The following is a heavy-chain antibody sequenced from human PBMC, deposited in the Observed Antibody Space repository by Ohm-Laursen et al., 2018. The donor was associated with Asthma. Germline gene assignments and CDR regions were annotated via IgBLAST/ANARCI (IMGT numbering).Heavy chain of an antibody. CDR3: AKGRGYDSIFDY. J-gene: IGHJ4*02. CDR1: GFTFSSNW. Sequence: SLRLSCAASGFTFSSNWMSWVRQAPGKGLEWVANIKQDGSEKYYVDSVKGRFTISRDNAKNSLYLQMNSLRAEDTALYYCAKGRGYDSIFDYWGQGTLVTVSS. D-gene: IGHD3-22*01. CDR2: IKQDGSEK. V-gene: IGHV3-7*03.